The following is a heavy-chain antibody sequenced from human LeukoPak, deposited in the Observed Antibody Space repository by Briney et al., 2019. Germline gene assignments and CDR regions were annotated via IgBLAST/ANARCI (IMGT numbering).Heavy chain of an antibody. CDR1: GFIFSNNW. J-gene: IGHJ5*02. CDR3: ATDGGNYPDRFDP. V-gene: IGHV3-7*04. CDR2: IKQDGSEK. D-gene: IGHD3-16*01. Sequence: GGSLRLSCAASGFIFSNNWMSWVRQAPGKGLEWVASIKQDGSEKYYVDSVKGRFTIARDNAKNSLSLQMNGLRVEDTALYYCATDGGNYPDRFDPWGQGTLVTVSS.